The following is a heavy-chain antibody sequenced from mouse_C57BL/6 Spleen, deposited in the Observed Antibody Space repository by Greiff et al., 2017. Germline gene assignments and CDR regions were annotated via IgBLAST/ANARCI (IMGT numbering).Heavy chain of an antibody. Sequence: VKLMESGPGLVQPSQSLSITCTVSGFSLTSYGVHWVRQSPGKGLEWLGVIWRGGSTDYNAAFMSRLSITKDNSKSQVFFKMNSLQADDTAIYYCANNYGSSYEEAWFAYWGQGTLVTVSA. D-gene: IGHD1-1*01. V-gene: IGHV2-5*01. CDR2: IWRGGST. CDR1: GFSLTSYG. CDR3: ANNYGSSYEEAWFAY. J-gene: IGHJ3*01.